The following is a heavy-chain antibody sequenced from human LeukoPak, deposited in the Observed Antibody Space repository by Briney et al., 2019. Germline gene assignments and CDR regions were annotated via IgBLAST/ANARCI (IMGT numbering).Heavy chain of an antibody. CDR2: IDISGGST. CDR1: GFSFSSHA. V-gene: IGHV3-23*01. CDR3: ANEVRPNDF. J-gene: IGHJ4*02. D-gene: IGHD1-1*01. Sequence: GGSLRLSCAASGFSFSSHAMCWVRQAPGKGLEWVSSIDISGGSTYYADSVQGRFTISRDNSKNTLYLQMNSLRAEDTALYYCANEVRPNDFWGQGTLVTVSS.